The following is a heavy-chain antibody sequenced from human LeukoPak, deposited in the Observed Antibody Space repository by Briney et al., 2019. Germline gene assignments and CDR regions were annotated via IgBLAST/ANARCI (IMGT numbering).Heavy chain of an antibody. J-gene: IGHJ4*02. V-gene: IGHV3-33*01. Sequence: PGGSLRLSCAASGFTFSSYGMHWVRQAPGKGLEWVAVIWYDGSNKYYADSVKGQFTISRDNSKNTLYLQMNSLRAEDTAVYYCARDRSSGDLDYWGQGTLVTVSS. CDR2: IWYDGSNK. CDR1: GFTFSSYG. D-gene: IGHD2-21*02. CDR3: ARDRSSGDLDY.